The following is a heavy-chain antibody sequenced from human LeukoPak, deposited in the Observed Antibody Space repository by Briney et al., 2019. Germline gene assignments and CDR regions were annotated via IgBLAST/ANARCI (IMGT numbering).Heavy chain of an antibody. CDR3: AMGRGVFDY. CDR1: GASISSTNW. D-gene: IGHD3-10*01. Sequence: SETLSLTCAVSGASISSTNWWSWVRQPPGKGLEWIGEIYHSGSTNYHPSLKSRVTISVDRSKNQFSLRLSYVTAADTAVYYCAMGRGVFDYWGQGTLVTVSS. V-gene: IGHV4-4*02. J-gene: IGHJ4*02. CDR2: IYHSGST.